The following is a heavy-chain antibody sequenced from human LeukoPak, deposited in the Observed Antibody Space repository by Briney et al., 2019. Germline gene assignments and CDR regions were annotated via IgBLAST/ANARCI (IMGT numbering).Heavy chain of an antibody. CDR2: IYYSGST. V-gene: IGHV4-39*07. CDR3: ARSPDSVPVYWFDP. J-gene: IGHJ5*02. D-gene: IGHD5/OR15-5a*01. CDR1: GGSISSSSYY. Sequence: SETLSLTCTVSGGSISSSSYYWGWIRQPPGKGLEWIGSIYYSGSTYYNPSLKSRVTISVDTSKNQFSLKLSSVTAADTAVYYCARSPDSVPVYWFDPWGQGTLVTVSS.